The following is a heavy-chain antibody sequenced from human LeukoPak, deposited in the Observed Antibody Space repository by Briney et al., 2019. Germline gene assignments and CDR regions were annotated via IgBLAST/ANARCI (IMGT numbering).Heavy chain of an antibody. V-gene: IGHV4-39*07. J-gene: IGHJ5*02. CDR3: ARHISMVRGVIRANWFDP. CDR2: IYYSGST. Sequence: PSETLSLTCTVSGGSISSSSYYWGWIRQPPGKGLEWIGSIYYSGSTYDNLSLKSRVTISVDTSQNQFSLKLSSVTAADTAVYYCARHISMVRGVIRANWFDPWGQGTLVTVSS. CDR1: GGSISSSSYY. D-gene: IGHD3-10*01.